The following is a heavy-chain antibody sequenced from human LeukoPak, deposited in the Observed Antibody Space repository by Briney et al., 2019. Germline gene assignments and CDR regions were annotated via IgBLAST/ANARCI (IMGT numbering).Heavy chain of an antibody. CDR2: INPSGGST. D-gene: IGHD6-13*01. Sequence: GASVKVSCKASGYTFTSYYMHWVRQAPGQGLEWMGIINPSGGSTSYAQKFQGRVTMTRDTSTSTVYMELSSLRSEDTAVYYCARDPSARAAAGNYYYGMDVWGQGTTVTVSS. V-gene: IGHV1-46*01. J-gene: IGHJ6*02. CDR1: GYTFTSYY. CDR3: ARDPSARAAAGNYYYGMDV.